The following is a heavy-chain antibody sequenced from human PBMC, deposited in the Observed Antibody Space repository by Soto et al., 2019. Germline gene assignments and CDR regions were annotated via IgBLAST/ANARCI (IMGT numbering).Heavy chain of an antibody. Sequence: SETLSLTCSVSGDSISNLDYFWAWIRQPPGQALEYIGYIYKSATTYYNPSFESRVAISVDTSKSQFSLNVTSVTAAVTAVYFCARGRYCLTGRCFPNWFDSWGQGALVTVSS. CDR2: IYKSATT. CDR1: GDSISNLDYF. V-gene: IGHV4-30-4*01. J-gene: IGHJ5*01. D-gene: IGHD7-27*01. CDR3: ARGRYCLTGRCFPNWFDS.